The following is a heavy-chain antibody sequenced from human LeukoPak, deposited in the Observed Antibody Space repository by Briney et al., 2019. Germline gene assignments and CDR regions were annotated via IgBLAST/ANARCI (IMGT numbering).Heavy chain of an antibody. V-gene: IGHV3-53*01. CDR1: GFTVSTNY. CDR2: IYSGGST. CDR3: ARDVYGSGKNWFDP. D-gene: IGHD3-10*01. J-gene: IGHJ5*02. Sequence: GGSLRLSCAASGFTVSTNYMSWVRQAPGKGMEWVSVIYSGGSTYYADSVKGRFTISRDNAKNSLYLQMNSLRAEDTAVYYCARDVYGSGKNWFDPWGQGTLVTVSS.